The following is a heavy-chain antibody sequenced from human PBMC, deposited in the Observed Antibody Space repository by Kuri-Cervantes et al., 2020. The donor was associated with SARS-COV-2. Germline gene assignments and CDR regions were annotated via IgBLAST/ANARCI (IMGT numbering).Heavy chain of an antibody. J-gene: IGHJ4*02. CDR1: GFTFSSYA. Sequence: LSLTCAASGFTFSSYAMHWVRQAPGKGLEWVAVISYDGSNKYYADSVKGRFTISRDNSKNTLYLQMNSLRAEDTAVYYCAREPPGIAAAGKGEDYWGQGTLVTVSS. CDR3: AREPPGIAAAGKGEDY. V-gene: IGHV3-30-3*01. D-gene: IGHD6-13*01. CDR2: ISYDGSNK.